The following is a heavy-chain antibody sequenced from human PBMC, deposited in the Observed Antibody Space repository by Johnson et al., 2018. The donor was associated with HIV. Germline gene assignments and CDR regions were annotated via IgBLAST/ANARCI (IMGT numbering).Heavy chain of an antibody. V-gene: IGHV3-66*03. CDR3: TRRSPYDAFDI. CDR1: GFTVSSNY. CDR2: GYSGGTT. J-gene: IGHJ3*02. Sequence: VQLVESGGGLIQPGGSLRLSCAASGFTVSSNYMSWVRQAPGKGLEWVSVGYSGGTTHYADSVKGRSTISRDNSKNTLYLQMNSLRAEDTAVYYCTRRSPYDAFDIWGQGTMVTVSS.